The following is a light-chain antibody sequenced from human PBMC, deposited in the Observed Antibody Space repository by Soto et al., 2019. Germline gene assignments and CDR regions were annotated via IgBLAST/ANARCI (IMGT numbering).Light chain of an antibody. CDR2: KAS. Sequence: DLEMTQSPSTLSGSVGDRVTITCQGSQTISSWLAWYQQKKGKAPNLLSYKASRLENGVPSTFIGSRSWTEFSLTISFLQPADLATYDCQQYNSYSPLTFGGGTKVDIK. V-gene: IGKV1-5*03. J-gene: IGKJ4*01. CDR1: QTISSW. CDR3: QQYNSYSPLT.